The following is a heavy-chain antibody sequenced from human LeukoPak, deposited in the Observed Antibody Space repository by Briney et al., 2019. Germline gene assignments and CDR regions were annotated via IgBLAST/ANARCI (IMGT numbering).Heavy chain of an antibody. J-gene: IGHJ4*02. D-gene: IGHD6-19*01. CDR1: GASVSSASY. CDR3: ARGRDSSGWYYFDY. CDR2: IYNGVNT. Sequence: PSETLSLTCTVSGASVSSASYWTWIRQPPGKGVEWIAHIYNGVNTNYNPSLKSRVTISVDTSKNQFSLRLNSVTAADTAVYYCARGRDSSGWYYFDYWGQGTLVTVSS. V-gene: IGHV4-61*01.